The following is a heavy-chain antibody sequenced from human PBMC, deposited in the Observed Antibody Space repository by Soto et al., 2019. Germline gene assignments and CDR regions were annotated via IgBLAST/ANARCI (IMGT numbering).Heavy chain of an antibody. D-gene: IGHD3-3*01. V-gene: IGHV2-5*02. CDR2: IYWDDDK. Sequence: QITVKESGPTLVKPTQTLTLTCTFSWFSLSTSGLGVGCIRQPPGKALEWLALIYWDDDKRYSPSLKSRLTITKDNYKNQVVLTITNMDPVDTATYFFARQKLRCHECWFDPWGQGTLGTVSS. CDR3: ARQKLRCHECWFDP. J-gene: IGHJ5*02. CDR1: WFSLSTSGLG.